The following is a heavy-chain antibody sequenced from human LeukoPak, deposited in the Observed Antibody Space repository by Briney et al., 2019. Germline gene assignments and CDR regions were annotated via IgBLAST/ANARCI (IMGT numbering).Heavy chain of an antibody. Sequence: GGTLRLSCSASGFTFTTYGMNWVRQAPGKGLEWVSGIGGSGTRTYYADSVKGRFTISRDNSKNTLYLQMNSLRDEDTAVYYCAKDWGNYFDRSGTYLMSSYMDVWGKGTTVTVSS. CDR1: GFTFTTYG. CDR2: IGGSGTRT. V-gene: IGHV3-23*01. J-gene: IGHJ6*03. CDR3: AKDWGNYFDRSGTYLMSSYMDV. D-gene: IGHD3-22*01.